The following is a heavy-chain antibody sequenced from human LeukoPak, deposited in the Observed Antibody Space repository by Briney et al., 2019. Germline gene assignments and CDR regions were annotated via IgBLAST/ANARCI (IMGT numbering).Heavy chain of an antibody. Sequence: GRSLRLSCAPSGFTVITNDMTWVRPAPGKGLAGVSVLYRDGNTKYADSVQGRFTISRDNSKNTLYLEMNRLSPDDTAVYYCARGVEPLAANTLAYWGQGTLVTVSS. CDR1: GFTVITND. CDR3: ARGVEPLAANTLAY. J-gene: IGHJ4*02. D-gene: IGHD1-14*01. CDR2: LYRDGNT. V-gene: IGHV3-53*01.